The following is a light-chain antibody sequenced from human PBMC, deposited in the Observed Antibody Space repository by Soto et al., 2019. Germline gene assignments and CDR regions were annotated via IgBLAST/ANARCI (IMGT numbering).Light chain of an antibody. CDR1: QSINSN. CDR3: QQYNNWPRAT. J-gene: IGKJ4*01. CDR2: RAS. V-gene: IGKV3-15*01. Sequence: EIVLTQSPATLSLSPGQRATLSCRASQSINSNLAWYQQRPGQAPRLFMFRASSRATGIPARFSGSGSGTEFNLTISSLQSEDFAVYYCQQYNNWPRATCGGGTKVETK.